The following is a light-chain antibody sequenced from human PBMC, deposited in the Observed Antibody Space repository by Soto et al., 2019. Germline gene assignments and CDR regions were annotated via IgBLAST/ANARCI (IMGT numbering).Light chain of an antibody. Sequence: EIVLTQSPGTLSLSPGERATLSCRASQSVSSSYLAWYQQKPGQAPRLLIYGASSRATGIPDRVSGSGSGTDFTLTISRLEPEDFAVYYCQQYGSSPHTFGQGNKLEIK. V-gene: IGKV3-20*01. CDR3: QQYGSSPHT. CDR2: GAS. CDR1: QSVSSSY. J-gene: IGKJ2*01.